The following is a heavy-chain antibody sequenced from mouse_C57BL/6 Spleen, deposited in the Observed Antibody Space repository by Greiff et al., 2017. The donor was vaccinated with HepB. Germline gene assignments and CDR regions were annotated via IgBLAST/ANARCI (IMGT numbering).Heavy chain of an antibody. CDR3: ARFTTVVENAMDY. CDR2: INPYNGGT. Sequence: EVQLQQSGPVLVKPGASVKMSCKASGYTFTDYYMNWVKQSHGKSLEWIGVINPYNGGTSYNQKFKGKATLTVDKSSSTAYMELNSLTSEDSAVYYCARFTTVVENAMDYWGQGTSVTVSS. J-gene: IGHJ4*01. D-gene: IGHD1-1*01. V-gene: IGHV1-19*01. CDR1: GYTFTDYY.